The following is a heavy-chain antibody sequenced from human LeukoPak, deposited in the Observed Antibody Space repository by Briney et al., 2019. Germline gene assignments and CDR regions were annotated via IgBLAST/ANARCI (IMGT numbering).Heavy chain of an antibody. CDR1: GFTFSSYA. J-gene: IGHJ4*02. CDR3: ARGQWLPPSPPRYFDY. V-gene: IGHV3-30-3*01. Sequence: PGGSLRLTCAASGFTFSSYAMHWVRQAPGKGLEWVAVISYDGSNKYYADSVKGRFTISSDNSKNTLYLQMNSLRAEDTAVYYCARGQWLPPSPPRYFDYWGQGTLVTVSS. CDR2: ISYDGSNK. D-gene: IGHD6-19*01.